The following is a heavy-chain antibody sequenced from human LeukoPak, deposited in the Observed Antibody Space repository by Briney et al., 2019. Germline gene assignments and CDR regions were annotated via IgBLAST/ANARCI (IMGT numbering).Heavy chain of an antibody. Sequence: SESLSLTCAVYGGSFSGYYWSWIRQPPGKGLEWIGEINHSGSTNYNPSLKSRVTISVDTSKNQFSLKLSSVTAADTAVYYCVRDDSSGYYYFDYWGQGTLVTVSS. CDR1: GGSFSGYY. V-gene: IGHV4-34*01. D-gene: IGHD3-22*01. CDR2: INHSGST. CDR3: VRDDSSGYYYFDY. J-gene: IGHJ4*02.